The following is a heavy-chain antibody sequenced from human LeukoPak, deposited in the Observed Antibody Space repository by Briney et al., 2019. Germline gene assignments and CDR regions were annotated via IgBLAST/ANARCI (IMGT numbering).Heavy chain of an antibody. CDR2: ISPSGGST. V-gene: IGHV1-46*01. D-gene: IGHD1-1*01. CDR1: GYTFTSNY. J-gene: IGHJ4*02. Sequence: ASVKVSCKAFGYTFTSNYMHWVRQAPGQGPEWMGVISPSGGSTTYAQKLQGRVTMTTDTSTSTAYMELRSLRSDDTAVYYCARGDDPDYWGQGTLVTVSS. CDR3: ARGDDPDY.